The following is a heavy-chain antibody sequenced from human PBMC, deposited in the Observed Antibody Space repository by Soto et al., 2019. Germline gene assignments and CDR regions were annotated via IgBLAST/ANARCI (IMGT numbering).Heavy chain of an antibody. V-gene: IGHV3-23*01. CDR1: GITFSSYA. CDR3: ARWTYYDSSGYYYVFDY. CDR2: ISGSGGST. Sequence: GGSLRLSCAASGITFSSYAMSWVRQAPGKGLEWVSAISGSGGSTYYADSVKGRFTISRDNSKNTLYLQMNSLRADDTALYYCARWTYYDSSGYYYVFDYWGQGTLVTVSS. D-gene: IGHD3-22*01. J-gene: IGHJ4*02.